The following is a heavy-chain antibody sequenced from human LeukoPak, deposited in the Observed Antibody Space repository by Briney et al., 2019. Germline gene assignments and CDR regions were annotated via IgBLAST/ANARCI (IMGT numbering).Heavy chain of an antibody. V-gene: IGHV3-30*18. CDR3: AKDLRGYSYGLDY. CDR2: ISYDGSNK. Sequence: PGGSLRLSCAASGFTFSSYGMHWVRQAPGKGLEGVAIISYDGSNKCYGDSVKGRFTISRDNSKKTLYLQMNSLRAGDTAVYYCAKDLRGYSYGLDYWGQGTLVTVSS. D-gene: IGHD5-18*01. J-gene: IGHJ4*02. CDR1: GFTFSSYG.